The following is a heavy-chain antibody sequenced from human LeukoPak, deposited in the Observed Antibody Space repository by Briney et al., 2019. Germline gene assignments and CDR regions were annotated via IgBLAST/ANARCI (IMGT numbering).Heavy chain of an antibody. V-gene: IGHV3-7*03. CDR3: ARKAAGWGVLDH. CDR1: GFIFETYW. CDR2: VKHDGSEE. Sequence: GSLRLSCAASGFIFETYWMNWVRQVPGEGLEWVANVKHDGSEEYYVESVKGRFIISRDNANKLLYLQMNTLRAEDTAIYYCARKAAGWGVLDHWGQGILVTVSS. J-gene: IGHJ4*02. D-gene: IGHD3-10*01.